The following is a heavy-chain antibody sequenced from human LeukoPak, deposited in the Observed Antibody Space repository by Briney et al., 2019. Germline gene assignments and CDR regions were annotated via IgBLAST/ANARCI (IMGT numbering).Heavy chain of an antibody. D-gene: IGHD6-19*01. CDR3: ARFAPNSSGWY. CDR2: ISSSSSYI. J-gene: IGHJ4*02. V-gene: IGHV3-21*01. CDR1: GFTFSDYY. Sequence: GGSLRLSCAASGFTFSDYYMSWVRQAPGKGLEWVSSISSSSSYIYYADSVKGRFTISRDNAKNSLYLQMNSLRAEDTAVYYCARFAPNSSGWYWGQGTLVTVSS.